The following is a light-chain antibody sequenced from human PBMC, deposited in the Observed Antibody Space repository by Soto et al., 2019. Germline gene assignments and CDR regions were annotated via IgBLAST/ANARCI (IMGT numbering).Light chain of an antibody. V-gene: IGKV3-20*01. Sequence: EIVMTQSPATLSVSPGERVTLSCRASQEVRGSQVAWYQQKPGEAPRLLIFSASSRATGIPDRFSGSGSGTDFTLTISRLEPEDFAVYYCQRYGGFGQGTKVDIK. CDR2: SAS. CDR3: QRYGG. CDR1: QEVRGSQ. J-gene: IGKJ1*01.